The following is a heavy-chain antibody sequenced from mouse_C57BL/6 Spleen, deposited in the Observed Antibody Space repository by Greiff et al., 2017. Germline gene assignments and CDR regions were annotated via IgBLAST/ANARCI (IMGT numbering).Heavy chain of an antibody. CDR1: GYAFTNSL. Sequence: VQLQQSVAELVRPGTSVKVSCKASGYAFTNSLIEWVKQRPGQGLEWIGVINPGSGGTNYNEKFKGKATLTADKSSSTAYMQLSSLTSEDSAVYFCARRDYGSSSWYCDVWGTGTTVTVSS. V-gene: IGHV1-54*01. CDR2: INPGSGGT. J-gene: IGHJ1*03. CDR3: ARRDYGSSSWYCDV. D-gene: IGHD1-1*01.